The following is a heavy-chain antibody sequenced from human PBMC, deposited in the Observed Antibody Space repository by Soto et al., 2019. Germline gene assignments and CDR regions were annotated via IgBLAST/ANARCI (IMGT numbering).Heavy chain of an antibody. Sequence: TLSLTFTVYGCAINSGGYSWSWIRQPPGKGLEWIGYIYHSGSTYYNPSLKSRVTISVDRSKNQFSLKLSSVTAADTAVYYCARVPDRWGQGTLVTVSS. D-gene: IGHD2-2*01. CDR2: IYHSGST. CDR1: GCAINSGGYS. CDR3: ARVPDR. V-gene: IGHV4-30-2*01. J-gene: IGHJ5*02.